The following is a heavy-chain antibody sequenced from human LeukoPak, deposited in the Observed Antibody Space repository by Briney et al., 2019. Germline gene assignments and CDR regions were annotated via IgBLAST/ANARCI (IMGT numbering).Heavy chain of an antibody. CDR3: AKGVSYVWGSYRVHYFDY. CDR1: GFTFSSYA. D-gene: IGHD3-16*02. CDR2: ISGSGGST. J-gene: IGHJ4*02. V-gene: IGHV3-23*01. Sequence: GGSLRLSCAASGFTFSSYAMSWVRQAPGKGLEWVSAISGSGGSTYYADSVKGRFTISRDNSKNTLYLQMNSLRAEDTAVYYCAKGVSYVWGSYRVHYFDYWGQGTLVTVSS.